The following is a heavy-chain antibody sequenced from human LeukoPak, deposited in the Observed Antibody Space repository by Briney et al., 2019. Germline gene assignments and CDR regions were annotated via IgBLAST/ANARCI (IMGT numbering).Heavy chain of an antibody. CDR1: GYTFTGYY. V-gene: IGHV1-2*02. Sequence: ASVEVSCKTSGYTFTGYYMHWVRQAPGQGLEWMGWIDPNSGGTNYAQKFQGRVTMTRDTSISTAHMGLSRLTSDDTAVYYCARDGVVRGVIIYWGQGTLVTVSS. D-gene: IGHD3-10*01. CDR2: IDPNSGGT. J-gene: IGHJ4*02. CDR3: ARDGVVRGVIIY.